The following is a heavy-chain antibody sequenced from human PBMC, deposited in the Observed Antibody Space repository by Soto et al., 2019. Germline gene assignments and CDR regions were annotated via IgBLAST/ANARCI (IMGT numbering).Heavy chain of an antibody. J-gene: IGHJ6*02. D-gene: IGHD6-6*01. CDR2: INPNSGGT. Sequence: GASVKVSCKASGYTFTGYYMHWVRQAPGQGLEWMGWINPNSGGTNYAQKFQGWVTMTRDTSISTAYMELSRLRSDDTAVYYCARGGAARPLYYYYYGMDVWGQGTTVTVSS. CDR3: ARGGAARPLYYYYYGMDV. V-gene: IGHV1-2*04. CDR1: GYTFTGYY.